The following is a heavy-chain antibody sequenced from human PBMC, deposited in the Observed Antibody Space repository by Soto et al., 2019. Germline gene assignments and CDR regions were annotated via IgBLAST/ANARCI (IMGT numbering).Heavy chain of an antibody. V-gene: IGHV4-34*01. D-gene: IGHD2-8*02. CDR1: GGSFSGYY. CDR3: ARDKITGLFDY. CDR2: INHSGST. Sequence: QVQLQQWGAGLLKPSETLSLTCAVYGGSFSGYYWTWIRQPPGTGLEWIGEINHSGSTNYNPSLKSRVTISVDPSKNQFSLKLTSVNAADTAVYYCARDKITGLFDYWGQGTLVTVSS. J-gene: IGHJ4*02.